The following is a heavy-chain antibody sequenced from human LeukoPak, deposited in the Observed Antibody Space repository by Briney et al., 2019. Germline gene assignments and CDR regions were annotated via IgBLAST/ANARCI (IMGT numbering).Heavy chain of an antibody. D-gene: IGHD6-13*01. CDR2: ISGSGGST. CDR3: ANLISSSSFYFDY. CDR1: GFTFSSYA. Sequence: PRGSLRLSCAASGFTFSSYAMSWVRQAPGKGLEWVSAISGSGGSTYYADSVKGRFTISRDNSKNTLYLQMNSLRAEDTAVYYCANLISSSSFYFDYWGQGTLVTVSS. V-gene: IGHV3-23*01. J-gene: IGHJ4*02.